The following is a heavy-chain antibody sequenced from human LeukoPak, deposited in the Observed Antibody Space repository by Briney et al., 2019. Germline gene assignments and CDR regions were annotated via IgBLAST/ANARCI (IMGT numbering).Heavy chain of an antibody. Sequence: PGRSLRLSCAASGFTFSSYAMHWVRQAPGKGLEWVAVISYDGSNKYYADSVKGRFTISRDNSKNTLYLQMNSLRAEDTAVYYCARDVRVADYSNYRPENYFDYWGQGTLVTVSS. CDR3: ARDVRVADYSNYRPENYFDY. D-gene: IGHD4-11*01. J-gene: IGHJ4*02. CDR1: GFTFSSYA. CDR2: ISYDGSNK. V-gene: IGHV3-30-3*01.